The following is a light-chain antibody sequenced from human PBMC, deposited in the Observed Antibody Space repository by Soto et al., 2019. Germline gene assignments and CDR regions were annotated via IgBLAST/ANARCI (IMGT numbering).Light chain of an antibody. Sequence: EIVLTQSPGTLSLSPGERSTLSCTASQSVSSSYLAWYQQKPGQAPRLLIYGASSRATGIPDRFSGSGSGTDFTLTISRLEPEDFAVYYCQQYGSSFGGGTKVDIK. V-gene: IGKV3-20*01. CDR1: QSVSSSY. CDR2: GAS. CDR3: QQYGSS. J-gene: IGKJ4*01.